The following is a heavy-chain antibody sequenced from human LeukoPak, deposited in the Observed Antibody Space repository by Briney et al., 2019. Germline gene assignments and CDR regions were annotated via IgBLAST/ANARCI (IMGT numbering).Heavy chain of an antibody. D-gene: IGHD2-15*01. J-gene: IGHJ6*03. CDR1: GGSISSSSYY. CDR3: ARAVVVVAATLTLSYYYYMDV. Sequence: SETLSLTCTVSGGSISSSSYYWGWIRQPPGKGLEWIGYIYYSGSTNYNPSLKSRVTISVDTSKNQFSLKLSSVTAADTAVYYCARAVVVVAATLTLSYYYYMDVWGKGTTVTVSS. CDR2: IYYSGST. V-gene: IGHV4-61*05.